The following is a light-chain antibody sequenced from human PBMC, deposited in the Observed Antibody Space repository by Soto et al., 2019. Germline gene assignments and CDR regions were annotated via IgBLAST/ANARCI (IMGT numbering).Light chain of an antibody. CDR1: QSLSNR. V-gene: IGKV1-5*01. J-gene: IGKJ1*01. CDR2: DAS. CDR3: QYYSAVWA. Sequence: DIQIAHCPFTLSASLGDRVTITCRASQSLSNRLAWYQQKPGKAPKVLIYDASSLESGVPSRFSGSGSGTDFILTISSLQTDDFATYYCQYYSAVWAFGQGTKVDIK.